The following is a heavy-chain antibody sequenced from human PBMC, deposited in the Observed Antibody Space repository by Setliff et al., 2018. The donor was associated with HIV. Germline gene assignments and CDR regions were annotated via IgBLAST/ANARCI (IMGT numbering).Heavy chain of an antibody. Sequence: PGGSLRLSCAASGFTFTSFAMSWVRQAPGKGLEWVSSISSSGVSTYYVDSVKGRFTISRDNSKNTLYLQMNSLRAEDTAIYYCARLLRGGGDYFDYWGQGTLVTVS. D-gene: IGHD3-10*01. V-gene: IGHV3-23*01. J-gene: IGHJ4*02. CDR1: GFTFTSFA. CDR2: ISSSGVST. CDR3: ARLLRGGGDYFDY.